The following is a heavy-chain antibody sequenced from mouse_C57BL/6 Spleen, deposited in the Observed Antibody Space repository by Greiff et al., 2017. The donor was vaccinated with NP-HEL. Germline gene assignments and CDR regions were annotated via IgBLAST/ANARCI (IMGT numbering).Heavy chain of an antibody. J-gene: IGHJ2*01. CDR1: GYTFTDYY. CDR2: INPNNGGT. D-gene: IGHD1-1*01. CDR3: ARGYGLLRSYFDY. V-gene: IGHV1-26*01. Sequence: VQLQQSGPELVKPGASVKISCKASGYTFTDYYMNWVKQSHGKSLEWIGDINPNNGGTSYNQKFKGKATLTVDKSSSTAYMELRSLTSEDSAVYYCARGYGLLRSYFDYWGQGTTLTVSS.